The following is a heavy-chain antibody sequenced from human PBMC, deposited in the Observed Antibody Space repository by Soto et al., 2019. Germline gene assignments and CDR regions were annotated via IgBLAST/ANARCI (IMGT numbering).Heavy chain of an antibody. V-gene: IGHV4-59*01. D-gene: IGHD2-21*01. CDR2: IHYSGST. CDR3: ARKYSGFDY. CDR1: GDSLSIYY. J-gene: IGHJ4*02. Sequence: QVQLRESGPRLVKPSETLSLTCTVSGDSLSIYYWTWVRQTPGKGLEWIGYIHYSGSTNYNASLNSRVNMSLDAANAQFSLRLTSLNEAGTALYCCARKYSGFDYGGQGVLVTVSS.